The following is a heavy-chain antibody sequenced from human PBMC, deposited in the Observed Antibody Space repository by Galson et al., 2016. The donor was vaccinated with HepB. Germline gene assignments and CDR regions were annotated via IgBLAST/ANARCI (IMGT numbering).Heavy chain of an antibody. CDR3: VREGGYSSGWYFNF. CDR1: GYSFTNYW. V-gene: IGHV5-51*01. D-gene: IGHD6-19*01. CDR2: IYPGDSET. J-gene: IGHJ4*02. Sequence: QSGAEVKKPGESLKISCEGSGYSFTNYWIGWVRQMPGKGLEWVGVIYPGDSETRYGPSFQGQVTISVGKSIRTAHLQWSSLKASDTAKYYCVREGGYSSGWYFNFWGQGTLVTVSS.